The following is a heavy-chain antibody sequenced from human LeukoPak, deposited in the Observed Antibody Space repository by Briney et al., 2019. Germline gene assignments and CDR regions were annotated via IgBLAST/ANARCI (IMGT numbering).Heavy chain of an antibody. CDR1: GGTFSSYA. CDR3: TRDDRDGYNSLFLRGWFDP. D-gene: IGHD5-24*01. J-gene: IGHJ5*02. V-gene: IGHV1-69*06. CDR2: IIPIFGTA. Sequence: SVKVSCKASGGTFSSYAISWVRQAPGQGLEWMGGIIPIFGTANYAQKFQGRVTITADKSASTAYMELSSLRSEDTAVYYCTRDDRDGYNSLFLRGWFDPWGQGTLVSVSS.